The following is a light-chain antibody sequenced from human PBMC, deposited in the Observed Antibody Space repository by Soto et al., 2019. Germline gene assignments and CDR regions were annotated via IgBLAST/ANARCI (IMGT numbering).Light chain of an antibody. CDR3: SSYTSRSTVV. CDR2: EVS. CDR1: SSDVGNYNY. J-gene: IGLJ2*01. V-gene: IGLV2-14*01. Sequence: QSVLTQPASVSGSPGQSITISCTGSSSDVGNYNYVSWYQHHPGKAPKLMIYEVSNRPSGVSYRFSGSKSGNTASLTISGLQAEDEADYYCSSYTSRSTVVFGGGTKLTVL.